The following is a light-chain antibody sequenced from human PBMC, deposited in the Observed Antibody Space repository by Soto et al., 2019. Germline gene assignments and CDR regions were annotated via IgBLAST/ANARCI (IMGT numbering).Light chain of an antibody. CDR1: SSDVGGYNY. J-gene: IGLJ2*01. CDR2: EVS. CDR3: SSYTSSSTLGHVV. V-gene: IGLV2-14*01. Sequence: QSALTQPASVSGSPGQSITISCTGTSSDVGGYNYVSWYQQHPGKAPKLMIYEVSNRPSGVSNRFSSSKSGNTASLTISGLQAEDEADYYCSSYTSSSTLGHVVFGGGTKLTVL.